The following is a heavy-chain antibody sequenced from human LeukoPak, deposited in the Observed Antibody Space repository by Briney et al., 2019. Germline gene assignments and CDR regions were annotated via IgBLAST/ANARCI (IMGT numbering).Heavy chain of an antibody. CDR1: GGSFSGYY. CDR3: ARRSPYCSSTSCYPPPFDY. CDR2: INHSGST. Sequence: SETLSLTCAVYGGSFSGYYWSWIRQPPGKGLEWIGEINHSGSTNYNPSLESRVTISVDTSKNQFSLKLSSVTAADTAVYYCARRSPYCSSTSCYPPPFDYWGQGTLVTVSS. V-gene: IGHV4-34*01. J-gene: IGHJ4*02. D-gene: IGHD2-2*01.